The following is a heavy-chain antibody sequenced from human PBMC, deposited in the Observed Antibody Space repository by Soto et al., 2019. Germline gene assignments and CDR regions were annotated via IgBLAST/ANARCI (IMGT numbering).Heavy chain of an antibody. CDR2: ISGSGGNT. Sequence: VRLLESGGGSVQPGGSLRLSCSASGFPFNRYAMSWVRQAPGQGLEWVSGISGSGGNTYYADSVKGRYTISRDNSKNTLFLRMNSLRAEDTAVYYCVKREARGSGSPYWGQGTLVTVSS. CDR3: VKREARGSGSPY. V-gene: IGHV3-23*01. J-gene: IGHJ4*02. CDR1: GFPFNRYA. D-gene: IGHD3-10*01.